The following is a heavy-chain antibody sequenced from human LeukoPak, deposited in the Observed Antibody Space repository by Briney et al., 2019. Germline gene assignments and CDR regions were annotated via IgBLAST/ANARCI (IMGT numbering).Heavy chain of an antibody. CDR3: ARGKREVLNTRVFDY. CDR2: IWYDGSNK. Sequence: PGGSLRLSCAASGCTFSSYGMHWVRQAPGEGLEWVAVIWYDGSNKYYADSVKGRFTISRDDSKNMLFLQVNSLRAEDTAVYYCARGKREVLNTRVFDYWGQGTQVTVSS. CDR1: GCTFSSYG. D-gene: IGHD1-26*01. V-gene: IGHV3-33*01. J-gene: IGHJ4*02.